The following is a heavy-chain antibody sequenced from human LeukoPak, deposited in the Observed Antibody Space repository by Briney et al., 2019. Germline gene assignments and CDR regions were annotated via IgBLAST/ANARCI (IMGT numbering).Heavy chain of an antibody. J-gene: IGHJ4*02. CDR3: ARSPLPYGAGRGYFDY. CDR1: GGSIRRSYCY. CDR2: VYDSGST. V-gene: IGHV4-39*01. Sequence: PSETLSLTCTVSGGSIRRSYCYWGWIRQTPGKGLEWIGRVYDSGSTQYSPSLKSRLTVSVDTSKNQFSLNLTSVTATDTAVYYCARSPLPYGAGRGYFDYWGRGTLVTVSS. D-gene: IGHD3-10*01.